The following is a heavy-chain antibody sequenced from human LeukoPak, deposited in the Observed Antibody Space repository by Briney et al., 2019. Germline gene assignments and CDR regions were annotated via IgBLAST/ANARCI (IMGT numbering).Heavy chain of an antibody. V-gene: IGHV3-9*01. CDR1: GFTFDDYA. CDR2: ISWNSGSI. D-gene: IGHD6-19*01. CDR3: ATSSREGEDSSGWASFDY. J-gene: IGHJ4*02. Sequence: GGSLRLSCAASGFTFDDYAMHWVRQAPGKGLEWVSGISWNSGSIGYAESVKGRFTISRDNAKNSLYLQMNSLRAEDTALYYCATSSREGEDSSGWASFDYWGQGTLVTVSS.